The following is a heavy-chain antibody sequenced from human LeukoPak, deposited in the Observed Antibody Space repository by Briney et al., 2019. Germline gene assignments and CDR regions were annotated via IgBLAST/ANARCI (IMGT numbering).Heavy chain of an antibody. CDR1: GFTFSSYA. Sequence: GASLRLFCAASGFTFSSYAMSWVRQAPGKGLEWVSAISGSGGSTYYADSVKGRFTISRDNSKNTLYLQMNSLRAEDTAVYYCAKGGATNYYYYGMDVWGQGTTVTVSS. CDR2: ISGSGGST. V-gene: IGHV3-23*01. CDR3: AKGGATNYYYYGMDV. J-gene: IGHJ6*02. D-gene: IGHD1-26*01.